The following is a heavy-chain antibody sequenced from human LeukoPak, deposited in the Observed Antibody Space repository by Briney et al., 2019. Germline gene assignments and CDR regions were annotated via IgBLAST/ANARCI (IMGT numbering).Heavy chain of an antibody. J-gene: IGHJ3*02. CDR1: GGSVSSGSYY. D-gene: IGHD2-2*03. CDR3: ARDRSSSGYCSSTSCYDDAFDI. CDR2: IYYSGST. V-gene: IGHV4-61*01. Sequence: PSETLSLTCTVSGGSVSSGSYYWSWLRQPPGTGLEWIGYIYYSGSTNYNPSLKSRVTISVDTSKNQFSLKLSSVTAADTAVYYCARDRSSSGYCSSTSCYDDAFDIWGQGTMVTVSS.